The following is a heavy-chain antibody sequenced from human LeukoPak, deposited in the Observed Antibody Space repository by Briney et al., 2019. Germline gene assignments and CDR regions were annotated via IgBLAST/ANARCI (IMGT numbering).Heavy chain of an antibody. CDR2: INEDATII. Sequence: GGSLTLSCAATGFTYGDYGMHWVRQAPAKGLGWVSRINEDATIISYADSVKGRFTVSRDNAKNTVSLQMSSLRAEDTAVYYCVRDLILVWTPGDDFDHWGQGTLVTVSS. D-gene: IGHD2-8*01. J-gene: IGHJ4*02. CDR3: VRDLILVWTPGDDFDH. CDR1: GFTYGDYG. V-gene: IGHV3-74*01.